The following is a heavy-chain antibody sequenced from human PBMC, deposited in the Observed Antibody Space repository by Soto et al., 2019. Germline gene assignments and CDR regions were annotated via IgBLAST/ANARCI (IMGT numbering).Heavy chain of an antibody. J-gene: IGHJ4*02. Sequence: QVQLQQWGAGQLKRSGTLSLTCAVYGESFSAYSWSWIRQPPGKALEWIGEINHSGSTNYNPSLKSRVIMSIDTSKNQFSLKLTSVTAADTGVYYCARVNGGWLRLPYWGQGTVVTVSS. CDR3: ARVNGGWLRLPY. CDR1: GESFSAYS. V-gene: IGHV4-34*01. CDR2: INHSGST. D-gene: IGHD5-12*01.